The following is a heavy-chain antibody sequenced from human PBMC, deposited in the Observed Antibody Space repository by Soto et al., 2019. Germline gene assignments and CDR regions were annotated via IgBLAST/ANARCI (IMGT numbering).Heavy chain of an antibody. CDR1: GGSISSGGYY. D-gene: IGHD5-12*01. V-gene: IGHV4-31*03. J-gene: IGHJ4*02. Sequence: PSETLSLTCTVSGGSISSGGYYWSWIRQHPGKGLEWIGYIYYSGSTYYNPSLKSRVTISVDTSKNQFSLKLSSVTAADTAVYYCAGLIVATITIDYWGQGTLVTVSS. CDR2: IYYSGST. CDR3: AGLIVATITIDY.